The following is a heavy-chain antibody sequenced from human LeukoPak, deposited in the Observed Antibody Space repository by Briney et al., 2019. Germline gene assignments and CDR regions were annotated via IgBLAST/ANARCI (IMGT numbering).Heavy chain of an antibody. J-gene: IGHJ6*03. D-gene: IGHD1-1*01. CDR1: GYTFTSYA. V-gene: IGHV7-4-1*02. CDR3: ARGMSNSPYYFYYYMDV. CDR2: INTNTGNP. Sequence: ASVKVSCKASGYTFTSYALNWVRQAPGQGLEWMGWINTNTGNPTYAQGFTGRFVFSLDTSVSTAYLQISSLKAEDTAVYYCARGMSNSPYYFYYYMDVWGKGTTVTVSS.